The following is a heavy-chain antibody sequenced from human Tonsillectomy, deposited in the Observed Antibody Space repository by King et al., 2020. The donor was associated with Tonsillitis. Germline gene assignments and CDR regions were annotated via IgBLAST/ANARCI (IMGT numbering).Heavy chain of an antibody. D-gene: IGHD2-8*01. J-gene: IGHJ5*02. V-gene: IGHV4-30-2*01. Sequence: QLQESGSGLVKPSQTLSLTCAVSGGSISSGGYSWSWIRQPPGKGLEWIGYIYHSGSTYYNPSLKSRVTISVDRSKNQFSLKLSSVTAADTAVYYCARSQSRYCTNGVCYTGVWLDPWGQGTLVTVSS. CDR2: IYHSGST. CDR3: ARSQSRYCTNGVCYTGVWLDP. CDR1: GGSISSGGYS.